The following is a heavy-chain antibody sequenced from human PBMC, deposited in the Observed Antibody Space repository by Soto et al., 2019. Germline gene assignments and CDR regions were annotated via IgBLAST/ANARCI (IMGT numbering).Heavy chain of an antibody. CDR1: GFTFSSHS. D-gene: IGHD6-19*01. Sequence: GGSLRLSCAASGFTFSSHSMNWVRQAPGKGLEWVSSITSSSSYINYADSVKGRFTISRDNAKTSLYLQRNSLRAEDTAVYYCAREPGVSSGWYVDYWGQGTLVTVSS. CDR3: AREPGVSSGWYVDY. J-gene: IGHJ4*02. V-gene: IGHV3-21*01. CDR2: ITSSSSYI.